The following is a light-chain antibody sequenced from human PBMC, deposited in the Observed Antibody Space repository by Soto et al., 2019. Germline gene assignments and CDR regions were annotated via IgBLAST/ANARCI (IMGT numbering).Light chain of an antibody. V-gene: IGKV3-11*01. Sequence: EIMLKQSPATLSSFTGDRVTLSCRASQYINTRLAWYQHRPGQAPRLLIYQTSIRAAGIPARFSASGSGTDFTLTISDVQPEDFALYYCHQRQSWPRTFGQGTKVDIK. J-gene: IGKJ1*01. CDR1: QYINTR. CDR2: QTS. CDR3: HQRQSWPRT.